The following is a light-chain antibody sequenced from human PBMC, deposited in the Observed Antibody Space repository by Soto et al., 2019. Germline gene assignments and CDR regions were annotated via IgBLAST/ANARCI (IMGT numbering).Light chain of an antibody. CDR3: QKFNAVPT. V-gene: IGKV1-27*01. Sequence: DIQMTQSPSSLSASVGDRDTITCRASQAISNYLAWYQQKPGKVPTLLISAASTLQSGVPSRFSGSGSGTDFTLTISSLQPEDVATYYCQKFNAVPTFGGGTKVEI. CDR2: AAS. J-gene: IGKJ4*01. CDR1: QAISNY.